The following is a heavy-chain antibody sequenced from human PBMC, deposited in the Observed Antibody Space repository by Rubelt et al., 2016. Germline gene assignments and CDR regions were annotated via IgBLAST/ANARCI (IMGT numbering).Heavy chain of an antibody. CDR2: IYYSGST. D-gene: IGHD5-12*01. CDR1: GGSISSSSYY. V-gene: IGHV4-61*05. CDR3: ARGRGVATNHDY. J-gene: IGHJ4*02. Sequence: QLQLQESGPGLVKPSETLSLTCTVSGGSISSSSYYWGWIRQPPGKGLEWIGYIYYSGSTNYNPSLNIRVTISVDTSKNQFSLKLSSVTAADTAVYYCARGRGVATNHDYWGQGTLVTVSS.